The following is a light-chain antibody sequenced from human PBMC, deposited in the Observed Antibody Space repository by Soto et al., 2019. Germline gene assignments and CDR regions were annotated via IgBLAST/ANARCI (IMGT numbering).Light chain of an antibody. V-gene: IGLV1-44*01. Sequence: QSVLTQPPSASGTPEQRVTISCSGSNSNIGSNTVNWYQQLPGTAPKLLIYSNNQRPSGVPGRFSDSKSGTSASLAISGLQSEDEADYYCASWDDSLNGVVFGGGTKLTVL. CDR2: SNN. J-gene: IGLJ2*01. CDR3: ASWDDSLNGVV. CDR1: NSNIGSNT.